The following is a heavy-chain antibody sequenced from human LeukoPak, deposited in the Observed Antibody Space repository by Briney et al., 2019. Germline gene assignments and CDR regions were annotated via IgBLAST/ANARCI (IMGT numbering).Heavy chain of an antibody. CDR2: MNPNSGGT. CDR1: GYTFTDYY. J-gene: IGHJ4*02. V-gene: IGHV1-2*02. CDR3: ARNKESKSLDY. Sequence: GASVKVSCKASGYTFTDYYIHWVRQAPGQGLEWMAWMNPNSGGTSYAQKFQGRVTVTRDTSISTAYMELSRLKFDDTAVYYCARNKESKSLDYWGQGTLVTVSS. D-gene: IGHD5-24*01.